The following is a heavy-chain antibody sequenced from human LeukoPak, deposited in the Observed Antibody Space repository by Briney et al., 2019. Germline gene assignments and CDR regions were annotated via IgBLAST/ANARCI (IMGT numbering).Heavy chain of an antibody. Sequence: GGSLRLSCAASGFTFSSYWMHWVRQAPGKGLVWVSRINSDGSSTSYADSVKGRFTISRDNAKNTLNLQMNSLRAEDTAVYYCARGTTGTTAEFDYWGQGTLVTVSS. CDR1: GFTFSSYW. CDR2: INSDGSST. J-gene: IGHJ4*02. D-gene: IGHD1-1*01. V-gene: IGHV3-74*01. CDR3: ARGTTGTTAEFDY.